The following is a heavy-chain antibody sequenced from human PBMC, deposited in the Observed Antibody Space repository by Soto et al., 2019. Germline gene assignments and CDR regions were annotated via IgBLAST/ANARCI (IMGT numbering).Heavy chain of an antibody. CDR3: AREPWGFGGG. CDR2: IYDGGST. D-gene: IGHD3-10*01. Sequence: GGSLRLSCEASGFTVSNTYMSWVRQAPGKGLEWISVIYDGGSTYYADSVKGRFTVSRDDFKNMLYLQLNNLRAEDTAVYYCAREPWGFGGGWGQGTLVTVSS. J-gene: IGHJ1*01. V-gene: IGHV3-66*01. CDR1: GFTVSNTY.